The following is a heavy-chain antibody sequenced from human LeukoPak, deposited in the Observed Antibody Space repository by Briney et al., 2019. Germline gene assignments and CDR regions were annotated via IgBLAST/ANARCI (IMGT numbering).Heavy chain of an antibody. J-gene: IGHJ4*02. Sequence: PGGSLRLSCAASGFTFSSYSMNWVRQAPGKGLEWISYITGSSSTIYYADSVKGRFTISRDSSKSTLYLQMNSLRDEDTAVYYCAKYGSGSYYNGLYWGQGTLVTVSS. CDR1: GFTFSSYS. V-gene: IGHV3-48*02. D-gene: IGHD3-10*01. CDR2: ITGSSSTI. CDR3: AKYGSGSYYNGLY.